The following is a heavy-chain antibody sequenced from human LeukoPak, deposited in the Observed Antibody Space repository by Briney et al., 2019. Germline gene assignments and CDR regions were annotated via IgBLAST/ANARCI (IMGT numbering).Heavy chain of an antibody. V-gene: IGHV3-21*04. CDR3: AKAGAVVVVAAKYFDY. J-gene: IGHJ4*02. CDR2: ITSSSIHT. D-gene: IGHD2-15*01. CDR1: GFTFSSYE. Sequence: GGSLRLSCAASGFTFSSYEMNWVRQAPGKGLEWVSSITSSSIHTFYADSVKGRFTISRDNSKNTLYLQMNSLRAEDTAVYYCAKAGAVVVVAAKYFDYWGQGTLVTVSS.